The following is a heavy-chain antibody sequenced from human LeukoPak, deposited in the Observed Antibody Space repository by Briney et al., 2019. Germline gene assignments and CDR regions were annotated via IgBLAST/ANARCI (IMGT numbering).Heavy chain of an antibody. J-gene: IGHJ6*02. CDR2: ISYDGSNK. Sequence: GGSLRLSCAASGFTFSSYAMHWVRQAPGKGLEWVAVISYDGSNKYYADSVKGRFTISRDNSKNTLYLQMNSLRAEDTAVYYCARGRDGMDVWGQGTTVTVSS. CDR1: GFTFSSYA. V-gene: IGHV3-30-3*01. CDR3: ARGRDGMDV.